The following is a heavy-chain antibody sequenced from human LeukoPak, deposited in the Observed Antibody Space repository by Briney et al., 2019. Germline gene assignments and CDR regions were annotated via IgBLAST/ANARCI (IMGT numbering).Heavy chain of an antibody. D-gene: IGHD3-16*01. J-gene: IGHJ4*02. CDR1: GGSISDYY. Sequence: SETLSLTCTVSGGSISDYYWTWIRQPPGKGLEWIAYIHSSGSTNYNPSLKSRVIISVDTSRSQLSLKVSSVTTADTAVYYCARIEGDNSLDYWGQGTLVTVSS. V-gene: IGHV4-59*01. CDR2: IHSSGST. CDR3: ARIEGDNSLDY.